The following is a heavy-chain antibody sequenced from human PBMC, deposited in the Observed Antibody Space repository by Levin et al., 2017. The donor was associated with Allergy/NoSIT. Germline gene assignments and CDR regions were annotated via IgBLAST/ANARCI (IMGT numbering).Heavy chain of an antibody. CDR3: ARRRGYSSGLNFFDY. CDR2: IYKTGST. V-gene: IGHV4-59*08. D-gene: IGHD2-15*01. CDR1: DDSFSTYY. Sequence: SQTLSLTCTVSDDSFSTYYWNWIRQPPGKGLEWIGYIYKTGSTNHNPSLKSRVTISVDTSKNQFSLRLTSVTASDTAVYYCARRRGYSSGLNFFDYWGQGILVTVSS. J-gene: IGHJ4*02.